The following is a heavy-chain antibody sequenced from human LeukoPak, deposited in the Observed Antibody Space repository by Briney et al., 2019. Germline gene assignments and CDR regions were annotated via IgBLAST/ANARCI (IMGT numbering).Heavy chain of an antibody. Sequence: PGGSLRLSCAASGFTFSDYYMSWIRQAPGKGLGWVAYISSSGSTIYYADSVKGRFTISRDNAKNSLYLQMNSLRAEDTAVYYCASRYCSGGSCYFDYWGQGTLVTVSS. J-gene: IGHJ4*02. CDR2: ISSSGSTI. CDR1: GFTFSDYY. V-gene: IGHV3-11*04. CDR3: ASRYCSGGSCYFDY. D-gene: IGHD2-15*01.